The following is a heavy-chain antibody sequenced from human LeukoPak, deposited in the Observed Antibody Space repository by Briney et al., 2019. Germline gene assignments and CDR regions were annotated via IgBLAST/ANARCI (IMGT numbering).Heavy chain of an antibody. Sequence: GGSLRLSCAASGFTFSSYGMHWVRQAPGKGLEWVAVISYDGSNKYYADSVKGRFTISRDNSKNTLYLQMNSLRAEDTAVYYCARDEITMVRGVYYYYGMDVWGQGTTVTVSS. CDR2: ISYDGSNK. V-gene: IGHV3-30*03. J-gene: IGHJ6*02. CDR3: ARDEITMVRGVYYYYGMDV. D-gene: IGHD3-10*01. CDR1: GFTFSSYG.